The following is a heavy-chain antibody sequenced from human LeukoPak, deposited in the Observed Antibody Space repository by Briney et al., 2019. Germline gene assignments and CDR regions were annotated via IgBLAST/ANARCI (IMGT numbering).Heavy chain of an antibody. D-gene: IGHD1-26*01. CDR3: ARVAVGATFFDY. J-gene: IGHJ4*02. V-gene: IGHV4-59*01. CDR2: IYYSGST. CDR1: GGSISSYY. Sequence: SETLSLTCTVSGGSISSYYWSWIRQSPGKGLEWIGYIYYSGSTNYNPSLKSRVTISVDTSKNQFSLKLSSVTAADTAVYYCARVAVGATFFDYWGQGTLVTVSS.